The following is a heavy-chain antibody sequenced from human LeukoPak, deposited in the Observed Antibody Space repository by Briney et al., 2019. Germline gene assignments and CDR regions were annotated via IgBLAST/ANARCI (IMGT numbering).Heavy chain of an antibody. V-gene: IGHV4-4*07. D-gene: IGHD3-10*01. J-gene: IGHJ4*02. CDR3: ARDRGSGIDY. CDR2: IYTSGTT. CDR1: GGSISSYF. Sequence: SETLSLTCTVSGGSISSYFWSWIRQPAGKGLEWVGRIYTSGTTSYNASLKSRFTMSVDTSKNQFSLKLSSVTAADTAVYYCARDRGSGIDYWGQGTLVTVSS.